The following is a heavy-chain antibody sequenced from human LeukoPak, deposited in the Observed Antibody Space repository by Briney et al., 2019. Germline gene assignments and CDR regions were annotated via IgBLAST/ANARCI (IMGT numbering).Heavy chain of an antibody. Sequence: GGSLRLSCAASGFTFSDHYMSWIRQVPGKGLEWVGYISGCGNSIDYADSVKGRFIISRDNAKNSVYLEMNSLRAEDTAVFYCARGHWGVDYWGQGTLVTVSS. CDR1: GFTFSDHY. D-gene: IGHD7-27*01. J-gene: IGHJ4*02. CDR3: ARGHWGVDY. V-gene: IGHV3-11*01. CDR2: ISGCGNSI.